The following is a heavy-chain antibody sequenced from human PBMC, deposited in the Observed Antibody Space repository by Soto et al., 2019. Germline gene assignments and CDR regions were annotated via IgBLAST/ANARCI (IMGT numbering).Heavy chain of an antibody. J-gene: IGHJ4*02. D-gene: IGHD5-12*01. CDR1: GFTFSSYA. Sequence: PGGSLRLSCAAAGFTFSSYAMSWVRQAPGKGLEWVSAISGSGGSTYYADSVKGRFTISRDNSKNTLYLQMNSLRAEDTAVYYCAKDLWEWLRLSDYWGQGTLVTVSS. V-gene: IGHV3-23*01. CDR3: AKDLWEWLRLSDY. CDR2: ISGSGGST.